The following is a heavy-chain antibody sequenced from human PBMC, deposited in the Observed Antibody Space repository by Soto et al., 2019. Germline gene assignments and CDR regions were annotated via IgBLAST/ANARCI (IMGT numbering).Heavy chain of an antibody. Sequence: GGSLRLSCAASGFTFSSYAMHWVRQAPGKGLEWVAVISYDGSNKYYADSVKGRFTISRDNSKNTLYLQMNSLRAEDTAVYYCARDGCGGDCYLDYWGQGTLVTVSS. CDR3: ARDGCGGDCYLDY. CDR1: GFTFSSYA. V-gene: IGHV3-30-3*01. J-gene: IGHJ4*02. CDR2: ISYDGSNK. D-gene: IGHD2-21*02.